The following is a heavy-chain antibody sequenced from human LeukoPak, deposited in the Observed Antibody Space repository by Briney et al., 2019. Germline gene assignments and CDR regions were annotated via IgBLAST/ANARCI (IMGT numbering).Heavy chain of an antibody. J-gene: IGHJ4*02. V-gene: IGHV4-59*01. CDR1: GGPINNYY. D-gene: IGHD1-26*01. CDR3: AREWRGASFDY. Sequence: SETLSLTCNVSGGPINNYYWGWLRQSPGKGLEWIASVYYSGSTDYNPPLKSRVTISLDKSKNHFSLSLTSVTAADTAVYYCAREWRGASFDYWGQGTPVTVS. CDR2: VYYSGST.